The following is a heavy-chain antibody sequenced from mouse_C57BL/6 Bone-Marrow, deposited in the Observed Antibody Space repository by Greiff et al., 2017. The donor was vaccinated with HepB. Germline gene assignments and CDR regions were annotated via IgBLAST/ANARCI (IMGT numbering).Heavy chain of an antibody. CDR1: GYTFTSYW. Sequence: QVQLQQPGAELVKPGASVKVSCKASGYTFTSYWMHWGKKGPGQGLEWIGRINPSDSDTNYNQKFKGKATLTVDKSSSTAYMQLSSLTSEDSAVYYCAIRVSSYDAMDYWGQGTSVTVSS. D-gene: IGHD1-1*01. V-gene: IGHV1-74*01. CDR2: INPSDSDT. CDR3: AIRVSSYDAMDY. J-gene: IGHJ4*01.